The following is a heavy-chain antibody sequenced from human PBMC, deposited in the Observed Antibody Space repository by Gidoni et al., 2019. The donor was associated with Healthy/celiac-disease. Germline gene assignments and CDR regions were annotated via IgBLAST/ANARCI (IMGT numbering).Heavy chain of an antibody. CDR2: TYYRSKWYN. D-gene: IGHD3-10*01. CDR3: ARDERDYYGSGSYLLYYYYGMDV. Sequence: QVQLQQSGPGLVKPSQTLSLTCAISGASVSSNSAAWNWIRQSPSRGLEWLGRTYYRSKWYNDYAVSVKSRITINPDTSKNQFSLQLNSVTPEDTAVYYCARDERDYYGSGSYLLYYYYGMDVWGQGTTVTVSS. CDR1: GASVSSNSAA. J-gene: IGHJ6*02. V-gene: IGHV6-1*01.